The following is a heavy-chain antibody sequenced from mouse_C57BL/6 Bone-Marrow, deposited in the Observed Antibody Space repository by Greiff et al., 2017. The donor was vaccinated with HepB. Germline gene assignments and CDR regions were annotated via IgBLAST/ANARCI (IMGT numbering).Heavy chain of an antibody. CDR2: IDPSDSYT. Sequence: QVQLKQPGAELVRPGTSVKLSCKASGYTFTSYWMHWVKQRPGQGLEWIGVIDPSDSYTNYNQKFKGKATLTVDTSSSTAYMQLSSLTSEDSAVYYCARSIGEMVTRFAYWGQGTLVTVSA. CDR1: GYTFTSYW. V-gene: IGHV1-59*01. D-gene: IGHD2-2*01. CDR3: ARSIGEMVTRFAY. J-gene: IGHJ3*01.